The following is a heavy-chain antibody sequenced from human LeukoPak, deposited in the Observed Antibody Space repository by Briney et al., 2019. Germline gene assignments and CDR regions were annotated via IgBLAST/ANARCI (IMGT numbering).Heavy chain of an antibody. CDR2: IYPGDSDT. Sequence: GESLKISCKGSGYSFTSYWIGWVRQMPGKGLEWMGIIYPGDSDTRYSPSFQGQVTISADKSISTAYLQWSSLKASDTAVYYCAGPAVAGTSEFAYWGQGTLVTVSS. D-gene: IGHD6-19*01. CDR3: AGPAVAGTSEFAY. V-gene: IGHV5-51*01. J-gene: IGHJ4*02. CDR1: GYSFTSYW.